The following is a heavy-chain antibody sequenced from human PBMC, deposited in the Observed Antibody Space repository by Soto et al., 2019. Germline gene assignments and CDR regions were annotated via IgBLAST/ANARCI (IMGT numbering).Heavy chain of an antibody. CDR2: INGDGSFT. V-gene: IGHV3-74*01. J-gene: IGHJ6*02. D-gene: IGHD1-26*01. Sequence: GGSLRLSCAASAFTFKKHWMHWVRQGPGKGPGWVSRINGDGSFTSHADAVKGRFTISRDNGKNTLSLQMNSLRAEDTAVYYCARDRAGAQYGLDVWGQGTTVTVSS. CDR1: AFTFKKHW. CDR3: ARDRAGAQYGLDV.